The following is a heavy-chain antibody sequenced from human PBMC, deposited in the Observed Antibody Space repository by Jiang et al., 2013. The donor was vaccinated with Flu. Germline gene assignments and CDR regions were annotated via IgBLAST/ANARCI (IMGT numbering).Heavy chain of an antibody. CDR2: ISYDGSNK. Sequence: SYAMHWVRQAPGKGLEWVAVISYDGSNKYYADSVKGRFTISRDNSKNTLYLQMNSLRAEDTAVYYCARSRTNFSGGSQLRFGNWRRDDYWGQGTLVTVSS. D-gene: IGHD2-15*01. V-gene: IGHV3-30-3*01. CDR3: ARSRTNFSGGSQLRFGNWRRDDY. CDR1: SYA. J-gene: IGHJ4*02.